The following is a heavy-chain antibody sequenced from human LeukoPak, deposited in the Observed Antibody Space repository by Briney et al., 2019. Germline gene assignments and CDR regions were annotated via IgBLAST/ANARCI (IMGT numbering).Heavy chain of an antibody. D-gene: IGHD1-26*01. J-gene: IGHJ3*02. CDR2: IYYSGST. Sequence: SETLSLTCTVSGGSISSGGYYWSWIRQHPGKGLEWIGYIYYSGSTNYNPSLKSRVTISVDTSKNQFSLKLSSVTAADTAVYYCAREARGLISGSYMGAFDIWGQGTMVTVSS. CDR3: AREARGLISGSYMGAFDI. V-gene: IGHV4-61*08. CDR1: GGSISSGGYY.